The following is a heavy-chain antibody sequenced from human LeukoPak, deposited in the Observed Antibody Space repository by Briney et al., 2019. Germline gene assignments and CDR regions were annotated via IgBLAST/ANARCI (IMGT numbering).Heavy chain of an antibody. J-gene: IGHJ4*02. CDR3: ARDSPTNYYDAG. Sequence: SVKVSCKASGGTFSNYAISWVRQAPGQGLEWMGGIIPMFGVANYAQKFQGRVTITADKSMSIAHMELSSLRSEDTAVYYCARDSPTNYYDAGWGQGTLVTVSS. CDR1: GGTFSNYA. CDR2: IIPMFGVA. D-gene: IGHD3-22*01. V-gene: IGHV1-69*10.